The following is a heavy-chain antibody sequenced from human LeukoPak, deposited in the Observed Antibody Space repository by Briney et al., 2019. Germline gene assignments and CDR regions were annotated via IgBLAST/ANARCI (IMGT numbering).Heavy chain of an antibody. Sequence: GASVKVSCKASGYTFTGYYMHWVRQAPGQGLEWMGWINPNSGGTNYAQKFQGRVTTTRDTSISTAYMELSRLRSDDTAVYYCAGVMITFGGVIGPFDYWGQGTLVTVSS. D-gene: IGHD3-16*02. CDR3: AGVMITFGGVIGPFDY. CDR1: GYTFTGYY. CDR2: INPNSGGT. J-gene: IGHJ4*02. V-gene: IGHV1-2*02.